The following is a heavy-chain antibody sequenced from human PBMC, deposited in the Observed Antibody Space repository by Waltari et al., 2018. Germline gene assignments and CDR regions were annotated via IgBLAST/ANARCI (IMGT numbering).Heavy chain of an antibody. CDR3: ARALGSGGYSNH. Sequence: QVQLVESGGGVVQPGRSLRLSCAASGFTFSSYAMHWVRQAPGKGLEWVAVISYDGSNKYYADSVKGRFTISRDNSKNTLYLQMNSLRAEDTAVYYSARALGSGGYSNHWGQGTLVTVSS. CDR2: ISYDGSNK. J-gene: IGHJ5*02. D-gene: IGHD6-13*01. V-gene: IGHV3-30-3*01. CDR1: GFTFSSYA.